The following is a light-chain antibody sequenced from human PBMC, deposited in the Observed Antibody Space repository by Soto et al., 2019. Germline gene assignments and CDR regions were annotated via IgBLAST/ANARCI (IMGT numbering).Light chain of an antibody. V-gene: IGKV3-11*01. CDR2: DTS. Sequence: DIVLTQSPATLSLSPGEIATLSCRASQSISIYLAWYQQKPGQTPRLLIYDTSNRATGVPDRFSGSGSGTDFTLTISSLEPEDFAVYYCQQRSDWPLTFGGGTKV. CDR1: QSISIY. J-gene: IGKJ4*01. CDR3: QQRSDWPLT.